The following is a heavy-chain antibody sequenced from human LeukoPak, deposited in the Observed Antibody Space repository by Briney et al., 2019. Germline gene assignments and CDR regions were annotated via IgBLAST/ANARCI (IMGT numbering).Heavy chain of an antibody. J-gene: IGHJ4*02. V-gene: IGHV3-74*01. CDR2: ISSDGSTA. Sequence: GGSLRLSCAASGFIFNDFWMHWLRQVPGKGPVWVSRISSDGSTAYYADSVKGRFTISRDNAKNTLYLQMSSLRVEDTAVYYCGTAQYWGQGTLLTVSS. CDR3: GTAQY. CDR1: GFIFNDFW.